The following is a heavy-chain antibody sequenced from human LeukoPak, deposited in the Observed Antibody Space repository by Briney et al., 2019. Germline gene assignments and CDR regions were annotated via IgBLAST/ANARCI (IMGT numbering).Heavy chain of an antibody. CDR3: AKSGSGWYGRSYYYYGMDV. D-gene: IGHD6-19*01. CDR1: GFTFSSYA. J-gene: IGHJ6*02. V-gene: IGHV3-23*01. CDR2: ISGSGGST. Sequence: GGSLRLSCAASGFTFSSYAMSWVRQAPGKGLEWVSAISGSGGSTYYADSVKGRFTISRDNSKNTPYLQMNSLRAEDTAVYYCAKSGSGWYGRSYYYYGMDVWGQGTTVTVSS.